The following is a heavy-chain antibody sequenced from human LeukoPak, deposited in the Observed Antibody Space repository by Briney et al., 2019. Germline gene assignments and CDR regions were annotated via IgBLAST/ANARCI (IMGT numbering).Heavy chain of an antibody. V-gene: IGHV3-23*01. Sequence: REGVSAVSGRGGSRYYGDSGKGGFTISRENGKNTVELRMNSLRPEDTAVYYCAKWDYYDSSGYHRGDIDYWGQGTLVTVSS. CDR2: VSGRGGSR. J-gene: IGHJ4*02. D-gene: IGHD3-22*01. CDR3: AKWDYYDSSGYHRGDIDY.